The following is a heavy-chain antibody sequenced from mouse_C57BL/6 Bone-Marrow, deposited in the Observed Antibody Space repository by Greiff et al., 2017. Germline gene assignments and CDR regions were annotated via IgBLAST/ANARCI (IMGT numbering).Heavy chain of an antibody. Sequence: QVQLQQSGPELVKPGASVKISCKASGYTFTDYYINWVKQRPGQGLEWIGGIYPGSGNTKYNEKFKGKATLTVDTSSSTAYMQLSSLTSEDSAVYFCARSYGSSYVTYFDYWGQGTTLTVSS. CDR3: ARSYGSSYVTYFDY. J-gene: IGHJ2*01. CDR2: IYPGSGNT. V-gene: IGHV1-84*01. CDR1: GYTFTDYY. D-gene: IGHD1-1*01.